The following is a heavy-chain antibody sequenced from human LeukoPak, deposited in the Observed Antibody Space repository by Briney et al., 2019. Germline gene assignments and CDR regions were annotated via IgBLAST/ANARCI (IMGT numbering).Heavy chain of an antibody. V-gene: IGHV3-23*01. CDR3: AKGGGYCSSTSCYGGGFDY. J-gene: IGHJ4*02. Sequence: GGSLRLSCAASGFTFSSYAMSWVRQAPGKGLEWVSAISGSGGSTYYADSVKGRFTISRDNARNSLYLQMNSLRAEDTALYYCAKGGGYCSSTSCYGGGFDYWGQGTLVTVSS. CDR2: ISGSGGST. CDR1: GFTFSSYA. D-gene: IGHD2-2*01.